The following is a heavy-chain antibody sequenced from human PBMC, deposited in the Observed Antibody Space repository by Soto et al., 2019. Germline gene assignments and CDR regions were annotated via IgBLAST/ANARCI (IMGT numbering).Heavy chain of an antibody. V-gene: IGHV3-23*01. D-gene: IGHD1-7*01. CDR2: ISGGGSNT. CDR3: AKYSELPYEAYLQQ. J-gene: IGHJ1*01. CDR1: GFPFSSYV. Sequence: PGGSLRLSCAASGFPFSSYVMSWVRQAPGKGLEWVSGISGGGSNTFYADSVKGRFTISRDNSKSALYLQMNNLRAEDTAIYYCAKYSELPYEAYLQQWGQGTLVTLSA.